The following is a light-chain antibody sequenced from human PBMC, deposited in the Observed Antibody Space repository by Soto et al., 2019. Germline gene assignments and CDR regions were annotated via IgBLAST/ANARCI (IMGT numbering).Light chain of an antibody. CDR1: RDTSNY. J-gene: IGKJ3*01. Sequence: DSQMTQSPSSLSAAVGDRGTITCRASRDTSNYLAWYQQKPGQVPKVLIYAASTLQSGVPSRFSGSGSGTDLTLTISSLQPEDVATYYCQKYNSASETFGPGTKVEIK. CDR2: AAS. V-gene: IGKV1-27*01. CDR3: QKYNSASET.